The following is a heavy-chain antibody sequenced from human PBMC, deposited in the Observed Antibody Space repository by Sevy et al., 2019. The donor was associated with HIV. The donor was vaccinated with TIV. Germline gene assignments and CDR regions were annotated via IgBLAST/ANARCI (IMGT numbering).Heavy chain of an antibody. J-gene: IGHJ4*02. CDR3: ARDRRNYGGQYFDF. V-gene: IGHV3-11*06. Sequence: GGSLRLSCAASGFTLDDYYMSWIRQAPGKGLEWVSDISSGSSHTNYADSVKGRLTISRDNAKNSLYLQMNSLRAEDTAVYYCARDRRNYGGQYFDFWGQGTLVTVSS. CDR2: ISSGSSHT. D-gene: IGHD4-17*01. CDR1: GFTLDDYY.